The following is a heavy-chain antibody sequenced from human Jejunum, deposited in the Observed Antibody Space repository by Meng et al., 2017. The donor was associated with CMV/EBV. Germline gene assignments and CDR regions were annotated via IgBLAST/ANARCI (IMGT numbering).Heavy chain of an antibody. Sequence: GMTFNNYWMHWVRKAPGRGLVRVSRINSDGSSTSNADSVKGRFTISRDNARNTLYLQMNSLRVEDTAVYYCARDGGSGILGAFDFWGQGTLVTVSS. D-gene: IGHD1-26*01. CDR2: INSDGSST. CDR3: ARDGGSGILGAFDF. J-gene: IGHJ4*02. CDR1: GMTFNNYW. V-gene: IGHV3-74*01.